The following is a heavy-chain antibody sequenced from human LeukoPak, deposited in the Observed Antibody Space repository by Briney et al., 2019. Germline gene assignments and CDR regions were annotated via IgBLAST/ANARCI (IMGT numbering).Heavy chain of an antibody. V-gene: IGHV4-4*02. Sequence: SEALSLTCAVSGGSISSSNWWSWVRQPPGKGLEWIGEIYHSGSTNYNPSLKSRVTISVDKSKNQFSLKLSSVTAADTAVYYCARDGDGSVRLDYWGQGTLVTVSS. CDR1: GGSISSSNW. J-gene: IGHJ4*02. D-gene: IGHD3-10*01. CDR3: ARDGDGSVRLDY. CDR2: IYHSGST.